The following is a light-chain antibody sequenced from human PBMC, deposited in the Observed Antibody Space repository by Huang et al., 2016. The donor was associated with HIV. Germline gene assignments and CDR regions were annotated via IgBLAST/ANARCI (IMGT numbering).Light chain of an antibody. CDR1: QGVRTN. Sequence: VMTQSPASLSASPGARVTLSCRASQGVRTNLAWYQQKPGQAPTLRMFGASTMATGTPTRFSGRGSGTDFTLTITSLQASDSAIYYCQQYNDWPPLTFGGGTKVEI. CDR3: QQYNDWPPLT. J-gene: IGKJ4*01. V-gene: IGKV3D-15*01. CDR2: GAS.